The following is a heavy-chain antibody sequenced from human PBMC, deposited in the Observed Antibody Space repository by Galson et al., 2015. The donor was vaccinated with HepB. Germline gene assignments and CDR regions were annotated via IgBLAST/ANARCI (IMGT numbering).Heavy chain of an antibody. CDR2: IYYSGST. V-gene: IGHV4-39*01. CDR3: ARRGHTTVTTAANDY. Sequence: LSLTCTVSGGSISSSSYYWGWIRQPPGKGLEWIGSIYYSGSTYYNPSLKSRVTISVDTSKNQFSLKLSSVTAADTAVYYCARRGHTTVTTAANDYWGQGTLVTVSS. J-gene: IGHJ4*02. CDR1: GGSISSSSYY. D-gene: IGHD4-17*01.